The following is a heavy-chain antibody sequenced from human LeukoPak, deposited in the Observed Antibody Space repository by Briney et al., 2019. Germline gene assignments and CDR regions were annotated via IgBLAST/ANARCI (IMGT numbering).Heavy chain of an antibody. J-gene: IGHJ4*02. CDR1: GFTFTNAW. D-gene: IGHD1-14*01. V-gene: IGHV3-15*01. CDR2: IKSKTDGGTT. Sequence: GGSLRLSCAASGFTFTNAWMSWVRQAPGEGLEWVGRIKSKTDGGTTDYAALVKGRFTISRDDSKNTVYLQMNSLKAEDTGVYYCTTPGNLGWGQGTLVTASS. CDR3: TTPGNLG.